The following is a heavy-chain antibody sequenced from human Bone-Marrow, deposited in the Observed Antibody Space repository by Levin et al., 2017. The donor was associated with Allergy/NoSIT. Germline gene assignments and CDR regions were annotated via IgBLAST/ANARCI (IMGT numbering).Heavy chain of an antibody. J-gene: IGHJ1*01. D-gene: IGHD1-26*01. CDR1: GGSISSSGHY. V-gene: IGHV4-39*07. CDR2: IYYSGST. CDR3: ARDLGDSLEYFQH. Sequence: PSETLSLTCTVSGGSISSSGHYWGWIRQPPGRGLEWIGSIYYSGSTYYNPSLKSRVTISTVMSQNQFSLKLSSVTAADTAVYYCARDLGDSLEYFQHWGPGTLVTVSS.